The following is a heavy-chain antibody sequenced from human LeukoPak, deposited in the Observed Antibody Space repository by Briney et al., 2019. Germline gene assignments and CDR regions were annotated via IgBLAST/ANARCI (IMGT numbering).Heavy chain of an antibody. Sequence: ASVKVSCKPSGYTFTIYYMNWVRQAPGQGLEWMGKINPSDGSTDFAQNFQGRVTMTRDTSTSTVYMELSSLRTEDTAVYYCVRGWWGTDYGWTNWFDPWGQGTLVTVSS. CDR3: VRGWWGTDYGWTNWFDP. J-gene: IGHJ5*02. D-gene: IGHD4-17*01. V-gene: IGHV1-46*01. CDR1: GYTFTIYY. CDR2: INPSDGST.